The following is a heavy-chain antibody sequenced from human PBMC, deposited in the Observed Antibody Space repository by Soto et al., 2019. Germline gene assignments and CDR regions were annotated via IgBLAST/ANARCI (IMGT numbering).Heavy chain of an antibody. CDR1: GGTCRSYA. J-gene: IGHJ6*02. CDR3: ARGGKERFRGSGMDG. D-gene: IGHD1-1*01. Sequence: QVQLVQSGAEVKKPGSSVKVSCKASGGTCRSYAISWVRQAPGQGLEWMGEIISMFGAAMYAPKFQGRVTITADESASTAYVELSSLRSEDTAVYYCARGGKERFRGSGMDGWGQGATVTVS. V-gene: IGHV1-69*01. CDR2: IISMFGAA.